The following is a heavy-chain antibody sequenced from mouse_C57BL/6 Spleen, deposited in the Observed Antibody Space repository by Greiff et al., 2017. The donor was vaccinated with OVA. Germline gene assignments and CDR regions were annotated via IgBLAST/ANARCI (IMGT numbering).Heavy chain of an antibody. J-gene: IGHJ1*03. V-gene: IGHV3-5*01. CDR1: GISITTGNYR. D-gene: IGHD4-1*01. Sequence: EVKLMESGPGLVKPSQTVFLTCTVTGISITTGNYRWSWIRQFPGNKLEWIGYIYYSGTITYNPSLTSRTTITRDTPKNQFFLEMNSLTAEDTAAYYCARSNWDGWYFDVWGTGTTVTVSS. CDR3: ARSNWDGWYFDV. CDR2: IYYSGTI.